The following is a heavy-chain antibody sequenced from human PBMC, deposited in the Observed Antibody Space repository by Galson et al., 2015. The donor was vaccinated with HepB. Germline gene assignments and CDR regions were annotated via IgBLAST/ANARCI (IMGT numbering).Heavy chain of an antibody. CDR2: ISASGGST. CDR1: GFTFDNYA. J-gene: IGHJ4*02. Sequence: SLRLSCAASGFTFDNYAMSWVRQAPGKGLEWVSSISASGGSTNYADSVKGRFTISRDNSKNTLYLQMNNLRADDTAVYYCAKPSCSSSSCYRFDYWGQGTLVTVS. V-gene: IGHV3-23*01. D-gene: IGHD2-2*02. CDR3: AKPSCSSSSCYRFDY.